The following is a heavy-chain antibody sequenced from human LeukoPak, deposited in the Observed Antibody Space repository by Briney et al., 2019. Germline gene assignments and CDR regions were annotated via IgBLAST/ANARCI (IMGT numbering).Heavy chain of an antibody. CDR3: AKTPNLHYYDSSGYYPY. CDR2: ISGSGGST. CDR1: GFTFSSYW. J-gene: IGHJ4*02. V-gene: IGHV3-23*01. Sequence: GGSLRLSCAASGFTFSSYWMSWVRQAPGKGLEWVSAISGSGGSTYYADSVKGRFTISRDNSKNTLYLQMNSLRAEDTAVYYCAKTPNLHYYDSSGYYPYWGQGTLVTVSS. D-gene: IGHD3-22*01.